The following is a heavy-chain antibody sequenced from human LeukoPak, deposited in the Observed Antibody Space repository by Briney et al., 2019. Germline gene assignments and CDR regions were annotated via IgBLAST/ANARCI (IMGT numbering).Heavy chain of an antibody. V-gene: IGHV3-30*01. CDR1: GFTFSSYA. D-gene: IGHD3-22*01. CDR2: ISYDGSNK. J-gene: IGHJ4*02. CDR3: ARVLDYYDSSGPFDY. Sequence: PGGSLRLSCAASGFTFSSYAMHWVRQAPGKGLEWVAVISYDGSNKYYADSVKGRFTISRDNSKNTLYLQMNSLRAEDTAVYYCARVLDYYDSSGPFDYWGQGTLVTVSS.